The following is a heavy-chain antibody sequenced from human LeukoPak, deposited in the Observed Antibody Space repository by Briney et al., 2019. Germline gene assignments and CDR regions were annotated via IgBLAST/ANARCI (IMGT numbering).Heavy chain of an antibody. CDR3: AKDLGGSATTV. CDR2: ISWSGDRM. D-gene: IGHD2-2*01. Sequence: GGSLRLSCAASGFTFEDHVMHWVRQAPGKGLEWVSSISWSGDRMGYADAVKCRFTISRDNAKNSLFLQMNSLRVEDTALYYCAKDLGGSATTVWGQGTLVTVSS. J-gene: IGHJ4*02. V-gene: IGHV3-9*01. CDR1: GFTFEDHV.